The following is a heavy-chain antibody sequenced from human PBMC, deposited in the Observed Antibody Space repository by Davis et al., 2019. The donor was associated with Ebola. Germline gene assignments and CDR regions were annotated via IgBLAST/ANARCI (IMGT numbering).Heavy chain of an antibody. D-gene: IGHD3-3*01. CDR2: IYYRGST. CDR3: ARENGFLGIDP. J-gene: IGHJ5*02. CDR1: GGSVSNYY. Sequence: SETLSLTCTVSGGSVSNYYWSWIRQPPGKGLEWIGYIYYRGSTNYNPSLKSRVTISVDTSKNQFSLKLSSVTAADTAVYYCARENGFLGIDPWGQGTLVTVSS. V-gene: IGHV4-59*02.